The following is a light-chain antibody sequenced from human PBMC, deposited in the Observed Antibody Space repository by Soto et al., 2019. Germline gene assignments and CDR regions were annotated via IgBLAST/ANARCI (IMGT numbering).Light chain of an antibody. Sequence: MQMTKSTSSLSASVGDRVTITCQASQDISNYLNWYQQKPGKAPKLLIYDASNLETGVPSRFSGSGSGTDFTFTISSLQPEDIATYYCQQYDNLPLTFGGGTKVDIK. V-gene: IGKV1-33*01. J-gene: IGKJ4*01. CDR2: DAS. CDR3: QQYDNLPLT. CDR1: QDISNY.